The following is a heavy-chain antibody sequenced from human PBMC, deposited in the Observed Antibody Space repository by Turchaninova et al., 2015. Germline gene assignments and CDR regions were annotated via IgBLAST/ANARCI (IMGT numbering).Heavy chain of an antibody. CDR2: VIPFLGTT. CDR3: ARDGGGNFYYYMDV. V-gene: IGHV1-69*11. Sequence: QVLLVQSGAAVRKPGSSVKVSCEASGNFFNNYAINWVRQAPGLGLEWMGGVIPFLGTTNSAQKFQGRVTVTADEATKTGYMELSGMTFDDTAMYYCARDGGGNFYYYMDVWGAGTAVTVSS. CDR1: GNFFNNYA. J-gene: IGHJ6*03. D-gene: IGHD3-16*01.